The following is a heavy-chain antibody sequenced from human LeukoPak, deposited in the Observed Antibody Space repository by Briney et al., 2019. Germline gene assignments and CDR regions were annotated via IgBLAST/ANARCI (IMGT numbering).Heavy chain of an antibody. Sequence: PSETLSLTCTVSGGSISSYYWSWIRQPPGKGLEWIGYIYYSGSTNYNPSLKSRVTISVDTSKNQFSLKLSSVTAADTAVYYCARRGDAGDYWGQGTLVTVSS. J-gene: IGHJ4*02. CDR2: IYYSGST. V-gene: IGHV4-59*01. CDR1: GGSISSYY. D-gene: IGHD5-24*01. CDR3: ARRGDAGDY.